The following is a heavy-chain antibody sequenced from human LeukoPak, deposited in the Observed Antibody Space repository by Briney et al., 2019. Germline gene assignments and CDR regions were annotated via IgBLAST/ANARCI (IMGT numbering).Heavy chain of an antibody. CDR1: GFTFSSYS. V-gene: IGHV3-21*01. Sequence: GGSLRLSCAASGFTFSSYSMNWVRQAPGKGLEWVSSISSSSSYIYYADSVKGRFTISRDNAKNSLYLQMDSLRAEDTAVHYCARAFTTVVTPDWFDPWGQGTLVTVSS. CDR3: ARAFTTVVTPDWFDP. CDR2: ISSSSSYI. D-gene: IGHD4-23*01. J-gene: IGHJ5*02.